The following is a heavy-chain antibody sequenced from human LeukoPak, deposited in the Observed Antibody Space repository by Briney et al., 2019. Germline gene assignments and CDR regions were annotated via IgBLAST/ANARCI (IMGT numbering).Heavy chain of an antibody. CDR3: ARDRAGGYPPEAFEY. Sequence: GGSLRLSCAASGFTFSTYSLSWVRHAPGKGLKWISYIDSRSRAIYYADSVKGRITISRDNAKNTLDLDMNSLKDEDTAVYYCARDRAGGYPPEAFEYWGLGTLVTVSS. V-gene: IGHV3-48*02. CDR1: GFTFSTYS. CDR2: IDSRSRAI. J-gene: IGHJ4*02. D-gene: IGHD3-22*01.